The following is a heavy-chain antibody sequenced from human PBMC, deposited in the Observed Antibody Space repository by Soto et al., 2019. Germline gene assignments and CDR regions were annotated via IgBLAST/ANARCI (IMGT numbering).Heavy chain of an antibody. CDR2: ILNSGSP. Sequence: QVQLQESGPGLVKPSQTLSLTCTVSGGSISSDRYFWSWVRQHPGKGLEWIAYILNSGSPYFNPSLKSRVTFSVDTSKSQFSLNLTSVTAADTAVYYCARGHTTFGFYYYGLDVWGQGTTVIVSS. J-gene: IGHJ6*02. CDR3: ARGHTTFGFYYYGLDV. D-gene: IGHD3-10*01. V-gene: IGHV4-31*03. CDR1: GGSISSDRYF.